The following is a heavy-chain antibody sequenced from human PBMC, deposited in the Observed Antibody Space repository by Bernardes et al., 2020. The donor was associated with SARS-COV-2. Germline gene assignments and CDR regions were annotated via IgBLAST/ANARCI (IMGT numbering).Heavy chain of an antibody. D-gene: IGHD5-12*01. CDR1: GFSLSTPGVG. CDR3: ARNGGYQFWVYYFDY. CDR2: VYWDDNK. V-gene: IGHV2-5*02. Sequence: PTLVKPTQTLTLACTFSGFSLSTPGVGVGWIRQAPGGALEWLAPVYWDDNKRYSSSLESRLTITKDTSKNQVVLTMTNMDPVDTATYYCARNGGYQFWVYYFDYWGQGTLVTVSS. J-gene: IGHJ4*02.